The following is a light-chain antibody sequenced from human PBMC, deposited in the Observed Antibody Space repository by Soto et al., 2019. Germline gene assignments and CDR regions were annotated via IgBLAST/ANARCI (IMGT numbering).Light chain of an antibody. CDR2: DVS. CDR1: SSDVGGYNY. V-gene: IGLV2-11*01. CDR3: CSYSGSYVV. J-gene: IGLJ2*01. Sequence: ALTQPRSVSGSPGQSVTISCTGTSSDVGGYNYVSWYQQHPGKAPKLMIYDVSKRPSGVPDRFSGSKSGNTASLTISGLQAEDEADYYCCSYSGSYVVFGGGTKLTVL.